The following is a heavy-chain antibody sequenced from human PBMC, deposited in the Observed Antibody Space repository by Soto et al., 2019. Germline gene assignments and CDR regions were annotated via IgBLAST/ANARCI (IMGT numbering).Heavy chain of an antibody. D-gene: IGHD3-22*01. CDR1: GGSISSSSYY. Sequence: SETLSLTCTVSGGSISSSSYYWGWIRQPPGKGLEWIGSIYYSGSTYYNQSLKSRVNISVDTSKNQFPLKLSSVTAADTAVYYCVRKDSYYDSSGWTAFDYWGQGSLVSVSS. J-gene: IGHJ4*02. CDR2: IYYSGST. CDR3: VRKDSYYDSSGWTAFDY. V-gene: IGHV4-39*01.